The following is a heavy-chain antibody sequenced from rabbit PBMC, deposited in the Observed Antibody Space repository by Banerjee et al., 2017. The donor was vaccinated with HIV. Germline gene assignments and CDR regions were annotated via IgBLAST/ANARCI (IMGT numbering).Heavy chain of an antibody. J-gene: IGHJ2*01. CDR3: ARNYVNAFDP. Sequence: LEESGGGLVKPGGTLTLTCTVSGFSFSSNWICWVRQAPGKGLEWIACIDVSNGDTDYANWPKGRFTISKTSSTTVTLQMTSLTAADTATYFCARNYVNAFDPWGPGTLVTVS. CDR1: GFSFSSNW. V-gene: IGHV1S45*01. D-gene: IGHD1-1*01. CDR2: IDVSNGDT.